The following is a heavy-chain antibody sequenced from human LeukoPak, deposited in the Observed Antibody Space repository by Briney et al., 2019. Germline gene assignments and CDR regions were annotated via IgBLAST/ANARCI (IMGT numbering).Heavy chain of an antibody. Sequence: SETLSLTCAVYGGSFSGYYWSWIRQPPGKGLEWIGEINHSGSTNYNPSLKSRVTISVDTSKNQFSLKLSSVTAADTAVYYCARKYDSSGYYQYYFDYWGQGTLVTVSS. V-gene: IGHV4-34*01. CDR1: GGSFSGYY. D-gene: IGHD3-22*01. CDR3: ARKYDSSGYYQYYFDY. J-gene: IGHJ4*02. CDR2: INHSGST.